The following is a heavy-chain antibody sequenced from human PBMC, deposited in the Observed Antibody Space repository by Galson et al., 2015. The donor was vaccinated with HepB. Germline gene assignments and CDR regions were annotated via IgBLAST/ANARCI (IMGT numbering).Heavy chain of an antibody. D-gene: IGHD4-11*01. V-gene: IGHV3-7*01. Sequence: SLRLSCAASGFTFSNYWMNWVRQTPGKGLEWVANIKQDGSEKNYVDSAKGRFTISRDNAKNSVFLQMDSLRAEDTALYYCARDQGIAKTTDFHNGMDVWGKGTTVTVSS. CDR3: ARDQGIAKTTDFHNGMDV. CDR1: GFTFSNYW. J-gene: IGHJ6*04. CDR2: IKQDGSEK.